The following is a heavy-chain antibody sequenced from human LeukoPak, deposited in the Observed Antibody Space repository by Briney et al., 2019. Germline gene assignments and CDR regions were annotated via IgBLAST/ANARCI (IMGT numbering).Heavy chain of an antibody. Sequence: GGSLRLSCAASGFTFSSYSMNWVRQAPGKGLEWVSSISSSSSYIYYADSVKGRFTISRDNAKNSLYLQMNSLRAEDTAVYYCARDLDGDYVSAFDHWGQGTLVTVSS. J-gene: IGHJ4*02. CDR1: GFTFSSYS. CDR2: ISSSSSYI. D-gene: IGHD4-17*01. V-gene: IGHV3-21*01. CDR3: ARDLDGDYVSAFDH.